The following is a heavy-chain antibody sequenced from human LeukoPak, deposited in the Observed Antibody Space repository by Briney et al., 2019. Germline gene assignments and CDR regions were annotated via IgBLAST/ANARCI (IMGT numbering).Heavy chain of an antibody. Sequence: SQTLSLTCAISGXSVSSNSSAWNWIRQSPSRGFEWLGRTYYTSRWNNDYAASVKSRIVIDGDTSKNQISLHLTSVTPEDTAVYYCAKGWLLHAMAVWGQGTTVTVSS. CDR3: AKGWLLHAMAV. D-gene: IGHD2-21*02. J-gene: IGHJ6*02. V-gene: IGHV6-1*01. CDR1: GXSVSSNSSA. CDR2: TYYTSRWNN.